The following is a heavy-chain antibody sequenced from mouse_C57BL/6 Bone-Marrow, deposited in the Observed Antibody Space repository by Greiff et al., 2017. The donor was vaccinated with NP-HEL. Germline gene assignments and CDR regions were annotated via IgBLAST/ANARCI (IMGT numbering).Heavy chain of an antibody. D-gene: IGHD2-1*01. CDR3: TRYGNYLPWFAY. Sequence: VTLKESGAELVRPGASVKLSCTASGFNIKDDYMHWVKLRPEQGLEWIGWIDPENGDTEYASKFQGKATITADTSSNTAYLQLSSLTSEDTAVYYCTRYGNYLPWFAYWGQGTLVTVSA. J-gene: IGHJ3*01. CDR1: GFNIKDDY. V-gene: IGHV14-4*01. CDR2: IDPENGDT.